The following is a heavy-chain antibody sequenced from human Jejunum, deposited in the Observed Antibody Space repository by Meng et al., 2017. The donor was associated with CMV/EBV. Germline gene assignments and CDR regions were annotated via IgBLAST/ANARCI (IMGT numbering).Heavy chain of an antibody. CDR1: GYTLNKHG. V-gene: IGHV1-18*01. D-gene: IGHD1-26*01. J-gene: IGHJ4*02. Sequence: VSLGGLVKEAGASVKVSFKASGYTLNKHGITWVRPAPGQGLEWMGGNSAYNGDTNYAQALQGRVTMTTDTSTSTAYMELRSLRPDDTAVYYCARVEVGITSGDYWGQGTLVTASS. CDR3: ARVEVGITSGDY. CDR2: NSAYNGDT.